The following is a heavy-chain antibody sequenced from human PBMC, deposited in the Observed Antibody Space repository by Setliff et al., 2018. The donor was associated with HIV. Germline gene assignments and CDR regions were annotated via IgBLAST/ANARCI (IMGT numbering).Heavy chain of an antibody. CDR2: ISPYDLSE. CDR3: ARKPTGSPSDY. CDR1: GYTFIDYF. J-gene: IGHJ4*02. D-gene: IGHD2-2*01. V-gene: IGHV1-2*02. Sequence: ASVKVSCKASGYTFIDYFIHWVRQAPGQGPEWMGWISPYDLSERTSRRFRGRVTMTRDTSINAAYLDLSGLTSDDTALYYCARKPTGSPSDYWGQGTLVTVSS.